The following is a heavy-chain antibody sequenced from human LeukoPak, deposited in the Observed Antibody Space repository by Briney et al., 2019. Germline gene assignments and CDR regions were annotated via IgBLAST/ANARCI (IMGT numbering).Heavy chain of an antibody. CDR1: GFTFSNAW. J-gene: IGHJ4*02. V-gene: IGHV3-15*01. CDR3: TTKPSIAVTGPFDH. Sequence: GGSLRLSCAASGFTFSNAWMSWVRQAPGKGLEWVGHIKTKTDGGTTHYAATVKGRFTISRDDSKNTLFLQMNSLKTEDTAVYYCTTKPSIAVTGPFDHWGQGTLVTVSS. CDR2: IKTKTDGGTT. D-gene: IGHD6-19*01.